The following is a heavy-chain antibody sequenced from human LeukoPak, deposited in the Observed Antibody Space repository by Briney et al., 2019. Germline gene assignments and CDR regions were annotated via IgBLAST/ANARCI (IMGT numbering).Heavy chain of an antibody. CDR3: VTHEVTIVTRSTFDN. J-gene: IGHJ4*02. D-gene: IGHD2/OR15-2a*01. CDR1: RFPFSNYW. Sequence: GGSLRLSCAASRFPFSNYWMSWVRHAPGKGPEWMANINQDGSQKYYLDSVKGRFTISRDNARNSVYLQMNSLRVEDTALYYCVTHEVTIVTRSTFDNWGQGTLVTVSS. CDR2: INQDGSQK. V-gene: IGHV3-7*01.